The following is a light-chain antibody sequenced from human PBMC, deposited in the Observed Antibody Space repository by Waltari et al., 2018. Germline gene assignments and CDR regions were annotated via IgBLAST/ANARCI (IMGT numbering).Light chain of an antibody. CDR1: SSNIGAGYA. Sequence: QSVLTQPPSVSGTPGQTVTISCTGTSSNIGAGYAVHWYQQLPGTAPKLLVSGDDTRPSGVPDRFSGSKSGSSASLAITGLQAEDEADYYCQSYDSSLSGVFGGGTKLTVL. V-gene: IGLV1-40*01. J-gene: IGLJ2*01. CDR2: GDD. CDR3: QSYDSSLSGV.